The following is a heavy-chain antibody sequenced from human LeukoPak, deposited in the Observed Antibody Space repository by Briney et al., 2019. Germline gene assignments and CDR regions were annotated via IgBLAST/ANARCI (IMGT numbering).Heavy chain of an antibody. D-gene: IGHD2/OR15-2a*01. Sequence: GGSLRLSCAASGFTFSSYAMSWVRQAPGKGLEWVSAISGSGGSTYYADSVKGRFTISRDNSKNTLYLQMNSLRAEDTAVYYCAKAIYDSYYYHGMDVWGQGTTVTVSS. CDR1: GFTFSSYA. CDR3: AKAIYDSYYYHGMDV. V-gene: IGHV3-23*01. CDR2: ISGSGGST. J-gene: IGHJ6*02.